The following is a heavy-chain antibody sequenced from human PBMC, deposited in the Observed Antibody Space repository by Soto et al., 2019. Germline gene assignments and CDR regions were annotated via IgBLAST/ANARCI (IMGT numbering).Heavy chain of an antibody. V-gene: IGHV4-39*01. J-gene: IGHJ4*02. CDR1: GGSISSSSYY. CDR2: IYYSGST. CDR3: ARHVDSSGYYYSGFDY. Sequence: SETLSLTCTVSGGSISSSSYYWGWIRQPPGKGLEWIGNIYYSGSTYYNPSLKSRVTISVDTSKNQFSLKLSSVTAADTAVYYCARHVDSSGYYYSGFDYWGQGTLVTVSS. D-gene: IGHD3-22*01.